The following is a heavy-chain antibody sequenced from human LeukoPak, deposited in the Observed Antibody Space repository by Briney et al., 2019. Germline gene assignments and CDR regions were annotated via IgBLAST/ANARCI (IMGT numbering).Heavy chain of an antibody. CDR3: ARRLKVRGVIRRPDQSYYFDY. Sequence: ASVKVSCKASGYTFTSYGISWVRQAPGQGLEWMGWISAYNGNTNYAQKLQGRVTMTTDTSTSTAYMELRSLRSDDTAVYYCARRLKVRGVIRRPDQSYYFDYWGQGTLVTVSS. D-gene: IGHD3-10*01. CDR2: ISAYNGNT. J-gene: IGHJ4*02. V-gene: IGHV1-18*01. CDR1: GYTFTSYG.